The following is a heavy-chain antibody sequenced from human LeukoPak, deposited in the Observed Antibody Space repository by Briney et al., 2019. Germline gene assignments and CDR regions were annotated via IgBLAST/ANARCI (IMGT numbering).Heavy chain of an antibody. Sequence: SETLSLTCTVSGGSINSGGYYWTWIRQHPEKGLEWIGYIYYSGTTYYNPSLKSRVTISIDTSKNQFSLNLSSVTAADTAVYYCARGGYDSTGYSVYYFDFWGQGTLVTVSS. CDR3: ARGGYDSTGYSVYYFDF. CDR1: GGSINSGGYY. D-gene: IGHD3-22*01. CDR2: IYYSGTT. J-gene: IGHJ4*02. V-gene: IGHV4-31*03.